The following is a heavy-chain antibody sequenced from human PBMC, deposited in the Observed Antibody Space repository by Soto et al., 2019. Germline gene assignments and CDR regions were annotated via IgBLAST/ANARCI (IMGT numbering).Heavy chain of an antibody. J-gene: IGHJ4*02. CDR3: TYGLGSPYYFDH. D-gene: IGHD3-16*01. Sequence: QVQLQESGPGLVKSSQTLSLTCSVSGGSISSSGYYWSLVRQPPGKGLEWIGYLYYGGSTYYNPSLKSRVTISADTSANHFSLKLTSVTAADTAIYYCTYGLGSPYYFDHWGQGTLVTVSS. CDR2: LYYGGST. V-gene: IGHV4-31*03. CDR1: GGSISSSGYY.